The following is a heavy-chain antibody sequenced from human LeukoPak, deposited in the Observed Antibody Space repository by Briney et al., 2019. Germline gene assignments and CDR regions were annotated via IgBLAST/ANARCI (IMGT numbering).Heavy chain of an antibody. CDR2: ISGSGGST. CDR1: GFTFSFSYYA. J-gene: IGHJ4*02. D-gene: IGHD6-19*01. Sequence: PGGSLRLSCAASGFTFSFSYYAMSWVRQAPGKGLEWVSAISGSGGSTYYADSVKGRFTISSDNSKNTLYLQMNSLRAEDTAIYYCAKVVAVAGVFDYWGQGTLVTVSS. CDR3: AKVVAVAGVFDY. V-gene: IGHV3-23*01.